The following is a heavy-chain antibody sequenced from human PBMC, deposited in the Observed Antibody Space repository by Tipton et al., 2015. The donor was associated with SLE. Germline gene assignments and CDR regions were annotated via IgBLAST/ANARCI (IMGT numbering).Heavy chain of an antibody. CDR1: GFTVSSNY. D-gene: IGHD3-16*01. Sequence: GSLRLSCAASGFTVSSNYMSWVRQAPGKGLEWVSVIYSDGSTYYADSVKGRFTISRDNSKNTLFLQINSLRAEDTAVYYCARGGGVIKLGGGIASVGWYFDRWGRGTLVTVSS. J-gene: IGHJ2*01. V-gene: IGHV3-53*01. CDR2: IYSDGST. CDR3: ARGGGVIKLGGGIASVGWYFDR.